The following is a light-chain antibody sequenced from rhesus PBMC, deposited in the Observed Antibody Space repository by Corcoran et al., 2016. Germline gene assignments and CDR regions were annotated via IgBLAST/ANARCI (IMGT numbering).Light chain of an antibody. J-gene: IGLJ6*01. CDR2: YVS. CDR3: CSYAGSYTYV. Sequence: QAALTQPRSVSGSPGQSVTISCTGTCSDIGGYNCVSWYQQHPGTAPKLMIYYVSKRPSGVSDRFSGSKSCNTASLTISGLQAEDEADYYCCSYAGSYTYVFGSGTKLTVL. CDR1: CSDIGGYNC. V-gene: IGLV2-32*01.